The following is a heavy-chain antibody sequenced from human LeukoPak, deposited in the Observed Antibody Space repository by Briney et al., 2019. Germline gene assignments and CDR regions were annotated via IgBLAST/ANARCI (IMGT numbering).Heavy chain of an antibody. Sequence: PGRSLRLSCAASGFTFSSYGMHWVRQAPGKGLEWVAVISYDGSNKYCADSVKGRFTISRDNSKNTLYLQMNSLRAEDTAVYYCAKARIAAVGLSDYYYYGMDVWGQGTTVTVSS. CDR3: AKARIAAVGLSDYYYYGMDV. CDR1: GFTFSSYG. J-gene: IGHJ6*02. D-gene: IGHD6-13*01. V-gene: IGHV3-30*18. CDR2: ISYDGSNK.